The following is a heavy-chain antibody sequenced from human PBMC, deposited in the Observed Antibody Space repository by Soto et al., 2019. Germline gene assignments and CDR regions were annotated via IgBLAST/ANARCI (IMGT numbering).Heavy chain of an antibody. J-gene: IGHJ3*02. D-gene: IGHD2-2*01. CDR1: GFTFSSYS. CDR3: ARGGVVPAAMKLDAFDI. CDR2: ISSSSSYI. V-gene: IGHV3-21*01. Sequence: PGGSLRLSCAASGFTFSSYSMNWVRQAPGKGLEWVSSISSSSSYIYYADSVKGRFTISRDNAKNSLYLQMNSLRAEDTAVYYCARGGVVPAAMKLDAFDIWGQGTMVTVSS.